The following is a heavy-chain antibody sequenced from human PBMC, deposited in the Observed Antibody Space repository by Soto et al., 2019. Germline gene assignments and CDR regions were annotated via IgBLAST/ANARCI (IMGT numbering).Heavy chain of an antibody. V-gene: IGHV1-69*13. CDR3: ARDLXVVVLGVDHYYYYGMDV. J-gene: IGHJ6*02. Sequence: SVKVSCKTSGGTFSSFAISWVRQAPGQGLEWRGGIIPIFETANYAQKFQGRVTITADEITGTAYMELRSLRSEDTGVYYCARDLXVVVLGVDHYYYYGMDVWGQGTTVTVSS. CDR1: GGTFSSFA. D-gene: IGHD2-15*01. CDR2: IIPIFETA.